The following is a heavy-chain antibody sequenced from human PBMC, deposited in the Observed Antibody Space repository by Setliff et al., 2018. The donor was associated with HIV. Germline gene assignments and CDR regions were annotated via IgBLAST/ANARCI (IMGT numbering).Heavy chain of an antibody. J-gene: IGHJ5*01. CDR1: GVSGGSMFTPNYY. D-gene: IGHD3-16*02. CDR3: ARDRYGVPGDS. CDR2: IYASRGA. Sequence: SETLSLTCIVSGVSGGSMFTPNYYWSWIRKPAGKGLEWIGHIYASRGANVNPSFRSRVTMSDDTSKNQFSLTLTSVTAADTAIYFCARDRYGVPGDSWGQGIQVTV. V-gene: IGHV4-4*07.